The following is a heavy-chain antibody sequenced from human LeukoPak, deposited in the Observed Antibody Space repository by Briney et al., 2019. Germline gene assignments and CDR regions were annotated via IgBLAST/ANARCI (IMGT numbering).Heavy chain of an antibody. Sequence: ETLSLTCTVSGDSISSSNCYWGWVRQAPGKGLQWVSTIPSGGGTYYADSVKGRFTISRDNSKNTLYLQMNSLRAEDTAVYYCARSVRGVILDFVYWGQGTLVTVSS. D-gene: IGHD3-10*01. J-gene: IGHJ4*02. V-gene: IGHV3-53*01. CDR2: IPSGGGT. CDR1: GDSISSSNCY. CDR3: ARSVRGVILDFVY.